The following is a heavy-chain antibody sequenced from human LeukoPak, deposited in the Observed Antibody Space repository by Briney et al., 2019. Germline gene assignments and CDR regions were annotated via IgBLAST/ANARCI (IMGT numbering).Heavy chain of an antibody. CDR3: ARDLAVWNYGGY. V-gene: IGHV3-21*01. CDR2: ISSSSSYI. J-gene: IGHJ4*02. D-gene: IGHD1-1*01. Sequence: KSGGSLRLPCAASWFTFSSYSMNWVRQAPGKGLEWVSSISSSSSYIYYADSVKGRFTISRDNAKNSLYLQMNSLRAEDTAVYYCARDLAVWNYGGYWGQGTLVTVSS. CDR1: WFTFSSYS.